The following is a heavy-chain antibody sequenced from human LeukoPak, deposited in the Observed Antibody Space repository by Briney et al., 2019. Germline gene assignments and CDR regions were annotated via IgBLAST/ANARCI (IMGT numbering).Heavy chain of an antibody. CDR1: GFSFSSVG. V-gene: IGHV3-30*02. CDR3: AKRAGSAWSAGA. Sequence: GGSLRLSCAASGFSFSSVGMHWVRQAPGKRLDWVAYIRNDASKTYYADSVKGRFSISRDNSKNTVYLQMNNLLPEDTAVYYCAKRAGSAWSAGAWGQGTLVTVSS. CDR2: IRNDASKT. J-gene: IGHJ5*02. D-gene: IGHD3-10*01.